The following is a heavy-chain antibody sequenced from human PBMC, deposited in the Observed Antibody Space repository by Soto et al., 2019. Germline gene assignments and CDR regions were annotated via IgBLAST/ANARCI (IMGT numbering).Heavy chain of an antibody. D-gene: IGHD6-19*01. Sequence: EVQLLESGGGLVQPGGSLRLSCAASGFTFSSYAMSWVRQAPGKGLEWVSATSGSGGSTYYADAVKGRFTISRDNSKNTLYMQMNSLRAEDTAVYYCATRSSGWYFDYWGQGPLVTVSS. CDR3: ATRSSGWYFDY. CDR1: GFTFSSYA. V-gene: IGHV3-23*01. CDR2: TSGSGGST. J-gene: IGHJ4*02.